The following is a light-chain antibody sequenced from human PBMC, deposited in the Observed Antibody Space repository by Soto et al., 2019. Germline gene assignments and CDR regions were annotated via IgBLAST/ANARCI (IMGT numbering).Light chain of an antibody. CDR2: EVT. V-gene: IGLV2-14*01. J-gene: IGLJ3*02. Sequence: QSALTQPASVSGSPGQSITISCTGTSSDVGGYNYVSWYQQHPGKAPKLMIYEVTNRPSGVSNRFSGSKSGNTASLTISGLQAEDEADHYCSSYTRSSTHWVFGGGTKLTVL. CDR3: SSYTRSSTHWV. CDR1: SSDVGGYNY.